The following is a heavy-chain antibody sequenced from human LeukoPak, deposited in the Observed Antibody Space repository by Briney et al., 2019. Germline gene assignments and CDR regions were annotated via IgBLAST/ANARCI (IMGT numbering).Heavy chain of an antibody. V-gene: IGHV1-69*13. CDR2: IIPIFGTA. Sequence: SVTVSCTASGGTFSSYAISWVRQAPGQGLEWMGGIIPIFGTANYAQKFQGRVTITADESTSTAYMELSSLRSEDTAVYYCARAGYSSSWYKGGFDPWXQGTLVTVSS. CDR1: GGTFSSYA. D-gene: IGHD6-13*01. J-gene: IGHJ5*02. CDR3: ARAGYSSSWYKGGFDP.